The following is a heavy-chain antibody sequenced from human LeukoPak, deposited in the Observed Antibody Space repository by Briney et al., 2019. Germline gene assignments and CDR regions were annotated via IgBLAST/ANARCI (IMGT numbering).Heavy chain of an antibody. J-gene: IGHJ4*02. D-gene: IGHD3-10*01. CDR1: GFTFDDYA. CDR3: XXXXXXXXXXXXDGEGFDY. Sequence: GGSLRLSCAASGFTFDDYAMHWVRQAPGKGLEWVSGINWNSGSIGYADSVKGRFTISRDNAKNSLYLQMNSLRAEDTALYYXXXXXXXXXXXXXDGEGFDYWGQGTLVTVSS. V-gene: IGHV3-9*01. CDR2: INWNSGSI.